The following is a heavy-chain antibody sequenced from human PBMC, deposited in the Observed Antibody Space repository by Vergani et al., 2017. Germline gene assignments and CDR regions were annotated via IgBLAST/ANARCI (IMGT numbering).Heavy chain of an antibody. CDR2: IYYSGST. J-gene: IGHJ3*02. CDR3: AREISYYDSSGYYLPDAFDI. CDR1: GGSISSSSYY. Sequence: QLQLQESGPGLVKPSETLSLTCTVSGGSISSSSYYWGWIRQPPGKGLEWIGSIYYSGSTYYNPSLKSRVTISLDTSKNQFSLKLSSVTAADTAVYYCAREISYYDSSGYYLPDAFDIWGQGTMVTVSS. V-gene: IGHV4-39*02. D-gene: IGHD3-22*01.